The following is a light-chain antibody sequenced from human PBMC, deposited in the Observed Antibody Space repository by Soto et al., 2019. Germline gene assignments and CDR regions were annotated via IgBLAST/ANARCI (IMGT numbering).Light chain of an antibody. J-gene: IGKJ1*01. CDR3: QQYNSHSGT. Sequence: DIPMTQSPSTLSASVGDRVTITCRASQSISSWLAWYQQKPGKVPKVLIYKASSLESGVPSRFSGSGSGTEFTLTISSLQPDDFATYYCQQYNSHSGTFGQGTKVEIK. CDR2: KAS. V-gene: IGKV1-5*03. CDR1: QSISSW.